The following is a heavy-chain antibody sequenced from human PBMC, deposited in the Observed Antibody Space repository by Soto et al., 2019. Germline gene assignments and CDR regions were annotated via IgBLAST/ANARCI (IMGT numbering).Heavy chain of an antibody. D-gene: IGHD5-12*01. CDR1: AGTFSSYT. J-gene: IGHJ6*02. CDR2: IIPIFGTA. Sequence: GASVTVSCKASAGTFSSYTMSWVRPDPEQGLEWMGRIIPIFGTANYAQKFQGRVTITADESTSTAYMELSSLRSEDTAVYYCASRVKWLRPGDYYYGMDVWGQGTTVTVSS. CDR3: ASRVKWLRPGDYYYGMDV. V-gene: IGHV1-69*13.